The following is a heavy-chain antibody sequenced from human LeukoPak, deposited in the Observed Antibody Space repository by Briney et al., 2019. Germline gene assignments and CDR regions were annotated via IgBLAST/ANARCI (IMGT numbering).Heavy chain of an antibody. J-gene: IGHJ4*02. CDR3: ARTRPPCTSCLLLDY. Sequence: GASVKVSCKASGYTFTGYYIHWLRQAPGQGLEWMGWINPNSGGTNYAQKFQGLVTMSRDTSITTAYMELNRLISDDTAVYYCARTRPPCTSCLLLDYWGQGTLVTVSS. CDR2: INPNSGGT. CDR1: GYTFTGYY. V-gene: IGHV1-2*02. D-gene: IGHD2-2*01.